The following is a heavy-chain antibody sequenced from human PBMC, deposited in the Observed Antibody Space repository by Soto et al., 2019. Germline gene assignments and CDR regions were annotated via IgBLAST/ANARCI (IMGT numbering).Heavy chain of an antibody. J-gene: IGHJ4*02. Sequence: PEVSLRLSCDASGITFGCYDRHWVRQAQGKGLESVAVISYYGTKEYYEDSVKGRFTISRDNAKNTLYLQMNSLRIEDTAVYFCAKEDPSGRYSLDYWGQGSQVTVSS. CDR1: GITFGCYD. CDR3: AKEDPSGRYSLDY. V-gene: IGHV3-30*18. D-gene: IGHD1-26*01. CDR2: ISYYGTKE.